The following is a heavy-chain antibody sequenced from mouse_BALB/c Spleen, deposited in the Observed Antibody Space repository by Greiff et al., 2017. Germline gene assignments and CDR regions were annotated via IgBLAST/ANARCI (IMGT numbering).Heavy chain of an antibody. CDR1: GFTLTNYG. D-gene: IGHD2-4*01. CDR2: IWAGGST. CDR3: ARDNYDYADY. Sequence: QVQLKQSGPGLVAPSQRLSITCTVSGFTLTNYGVHWVRQPPGKGLEWLGVIWAGGSTNYNSALMSRLSISKDNSTSHVFLKMNSLQTDDTAMYYCARDNYDYADYWGQGTTLTVSS. V-gene: IGHV2-9*02. J-gene: IGHJ2*01.